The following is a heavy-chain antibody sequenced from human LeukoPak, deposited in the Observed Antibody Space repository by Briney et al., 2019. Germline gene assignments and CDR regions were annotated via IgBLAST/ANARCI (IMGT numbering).Heavy chain of an antibody. CDR2: FLPVLGSP. J-gene: IGHJ4*02. CDR1: GDTFSSHT. CDR3: ARARLPNTSGSWIAS. Sequence: GASVKVSCKASGDTFSSHTIAWVRQAPGQGLEWMGGFLPVLGSPDYAHKFQGRVSITADESTNTAYMELNSLTVEDSAIYYCARARLPNTSGSWIASWGQGTLVTVSS. D-gene: IGHD3-10*01. V-gene: IGHV1-69*10.